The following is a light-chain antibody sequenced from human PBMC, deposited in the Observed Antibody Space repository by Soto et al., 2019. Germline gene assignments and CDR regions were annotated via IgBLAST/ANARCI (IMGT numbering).Light chain of an antibody. CDR2: AAS. CDR3: QQSYSTLPT. CDR1: QGISSY. J-gene: IGKJ1*01. V-gene: IGKV1-39*01. Sequence: IRMTQSPSSLSASTGDRVTITCRASQGISSYLNWYQQKPGKAPKLLIYAASSLQSGVPSRFSGSGSGTDFTLTISSLQPEDFATYYCQQSYSTLPTFGQGTKVEIK.